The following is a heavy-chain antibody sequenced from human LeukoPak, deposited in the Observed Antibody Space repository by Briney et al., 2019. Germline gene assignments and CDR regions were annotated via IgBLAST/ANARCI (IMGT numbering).Heavy chain of an antibody. CDR1: GFTFSSYA. Sequence: PGGSLRLSCAASGFTFSSYAMNWVRKAPGKGLESVSAISGSGGSTYYADSVKGRFTISRDNSKNTLYLQMNSLRAEDTAVYYCAKDQKWQYYDILTGIGQYYYYMDVWGKGTTVTISS. CDR2: ISGSGGST. J-gene: IGHJ6*03. CDR3: AKDQKWQYYDILTGIGQYYYYMDV. V-gene: IGHV3-23*01. D-gene: IGHD3-9*01.